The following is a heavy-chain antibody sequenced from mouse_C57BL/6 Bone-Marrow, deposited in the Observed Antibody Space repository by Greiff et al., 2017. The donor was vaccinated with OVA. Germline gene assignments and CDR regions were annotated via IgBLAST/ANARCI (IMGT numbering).Heavy chain of an antibody. CDR2: INPSSGYT. V-gene: IGHV1-7*01. Sequence: QVHVKQSGAELAKPGASVKLSCKASGYTFTSYWMHWVNQRPGQGLEWIGYINPSSGYTKYNQKFKDKATLTADKSSSTAYMQLISLTSDDSAFYYCARSYCSSYPSSMDYWGQGTSVTVSS. D-gene: IGHD1-1*01. J-gene: IGHJ4*01. CDR3: ARSYCSSYPSSMDY. CDR1: GYTFTSYW.